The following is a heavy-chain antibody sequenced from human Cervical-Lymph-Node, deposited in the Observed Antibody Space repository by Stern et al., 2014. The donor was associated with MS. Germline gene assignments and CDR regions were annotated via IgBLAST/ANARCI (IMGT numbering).Heavy chain of an antibody. D-gene: IGHD3-22*01. CDR1: GFTFTSSA. J-gene: IGHJ3*02. CDR3: AAEPMYYSDSVGAFDI. Sequence: VQLVQSGPEVKKPGTSVKVSCKASGFTFTSSAVQWVRQARGQRLEWIGWIVVGSGTTNYEQKFQERVTITRDMSTSTAYMELSSLRSEDTAVYYCAAEPMYYSDSVGAFDIWGQGTMVTVSS. V-gene: IGHV1-58*01. CDR2: IVVGSGTT.